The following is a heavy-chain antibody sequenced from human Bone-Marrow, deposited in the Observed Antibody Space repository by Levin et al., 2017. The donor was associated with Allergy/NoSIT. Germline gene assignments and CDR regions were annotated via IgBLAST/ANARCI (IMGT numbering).Heavy chain of an antibody. CDR1: GFSISGYE. Sequence: GGSLRLSCAASGFSISGYEMNWVRQAPEKGLECISYISSTGDTLYADSVRGRFTISRDNARNSLYLQMNSLRAEDTAVYYCATTLSGYDSYFGYWGQGTLVTVSS. CDR2: ISSTGDT. J-gene: IGHJ4*02. CDR3: ATTLSGYDSYFGY. V-gene: IGHV3-48*03. D-gene: IGHD5-12*01.